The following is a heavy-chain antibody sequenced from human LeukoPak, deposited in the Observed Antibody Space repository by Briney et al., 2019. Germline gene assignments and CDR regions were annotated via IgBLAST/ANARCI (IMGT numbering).Heavy chain of an antibody. V-gene: IGHV1-2*02. CDR2: INPNSGGT. CDR3: ARGPEYYYDSSGYMRIYTYYYYYMDV. Sequence: GASVKVSCKASGYTFTDYYMHWVRQAPGQGLEWMGWINPNSGGTNYAQKFQGRVTMTRDTSISTAYMELSSLRSEDTAVYYCARGPEYYYDSSGYMRIYTYYYYYMDVWGKGTTVTISS. CDR1: GYTFTDYY. D-gene: IGHD3-22*01. J-gene: IGHJ6*03.